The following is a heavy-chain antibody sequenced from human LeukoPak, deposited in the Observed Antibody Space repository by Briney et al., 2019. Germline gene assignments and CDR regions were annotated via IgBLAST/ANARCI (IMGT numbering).Heavy chain of an antibody. V-gene: IGHV2-70*11. J-gene: IGHJ3*02. Sequence: ESGLALVKPTQTLTLTCTFSGFSLSTSGMCVSWIRQPPGKALEWLARIDWDDDKYYSTSLKTRLTISKDTSKNQVVLTMTNMDPVDTATYYCARITAARLYAFDIWGQGTMVTVSS. CDR3: ARITAARLYAFDI. CDR2: IDWDDDK. D-gene: IGHD6-6*01. CDR1: GFSLSTSGMC.